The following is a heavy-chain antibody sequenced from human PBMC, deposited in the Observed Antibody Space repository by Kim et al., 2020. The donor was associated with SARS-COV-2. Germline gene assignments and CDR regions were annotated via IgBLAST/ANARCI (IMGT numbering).Heavy chain of an antibody. J-gene: IGHJ6*02. V-gene: IGHV3-23*01. CDR3: ARDRRGFNPYYGMDV. D-gene: IGHD3-10*01. Sequence: ADSVKGRFTISRDTSKSTLYLKMNSLRAEDTAVYYCARDRRGFNPYYGMDVWGQGTTVIVSS.